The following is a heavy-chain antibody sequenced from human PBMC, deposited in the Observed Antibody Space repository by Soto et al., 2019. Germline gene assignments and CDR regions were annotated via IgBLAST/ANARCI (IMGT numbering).Heavy chain of an antibody. CDR2: IFHSGTP. V-gene: IGHV4-38-2*01. J-gene: IGHJ4*02. D-gene: IGHD3-22*01. CDR3: ARRGSRSSSALPSYDY. Sequence: XETLSLTCAVSSDSISSGYYCDCIRQPPGKGLEWIGSIFHSGTPYYNPSLKSRLTISMDTSKTQFSLKLTSVTAADTAVYYCARRGSRSSSALPSYDYWGRGILVTSPQ. CDR1: SDSISSGYY.